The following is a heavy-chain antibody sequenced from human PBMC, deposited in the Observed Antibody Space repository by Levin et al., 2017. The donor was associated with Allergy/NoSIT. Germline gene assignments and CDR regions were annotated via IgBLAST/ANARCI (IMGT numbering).Heavy chain of an antibody. V-gene: IGHV3-30*18. CDR1: GFTFSSYG. Sequence: AGGSLRLSCAASGFTFSSYGMHWVRQAPGKGLEWVAVISYDGSNKYYADSVKGRFTISRDNSKNTLYLQMNSLRAEDTAVYYCAKDRFGYWGQGTLVTVSS. D-gene: IGHD3-10*01. J-gene: IGHJ4*02. CDR2: ISYDGSNK. CDR3: AKDRFGY.